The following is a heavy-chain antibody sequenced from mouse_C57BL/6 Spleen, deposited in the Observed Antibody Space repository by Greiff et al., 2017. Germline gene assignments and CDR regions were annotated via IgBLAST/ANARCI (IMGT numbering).Heavy chain of an antibody. CDR3: ARYYYAMDY. CDR2: IRNKANGYTT. Sequence: EVKLVESGGGLVQPGGSLSLSCAASGFTFTDYYMSWVRQPPGKALAWLGFIRNKANGYTTEYSASVKGRFTISRDNSQSILYLQMNALRAEDSATYYCARYYYAMDYWGQGTSVTVAS. J-gene: IGHJ4*01. CDR1: GFTFTDYY. V-gene: IGHV7-3*01.